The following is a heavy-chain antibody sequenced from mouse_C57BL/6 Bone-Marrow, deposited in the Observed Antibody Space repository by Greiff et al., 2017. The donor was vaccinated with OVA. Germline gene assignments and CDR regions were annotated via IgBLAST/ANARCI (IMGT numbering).Heavy chain of an antibody. CDR2: IHPNSGST. Sequence: VQLQQSGAELVKPGASVKLSCKASGYTFTSYWMHWVKQRPGQGLEWIGMIHPNSGSTNYNEKFKSKATLTVDKSSSTAYMQLSSLTSEDSAVYYCARDYSNWFAYWGQGTLVTVSA. J-gene: IGHJ3*01. CDR3: ARDYSNWFAY. V-gene: IGHV1-64*01. CDR1: GYTFTSYW. D-gene: IGHD2-5*01.